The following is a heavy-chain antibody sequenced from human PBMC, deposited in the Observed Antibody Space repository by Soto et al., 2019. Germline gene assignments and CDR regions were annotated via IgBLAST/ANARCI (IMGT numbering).Heavy chain of an antibody. D-gene: IGHD3-3*01. CDR2: VNAGNGNT. Sequence: APVKVSCKASGYIFTSYNINWVRQAAGQGLEWMGWVNAGNGNTKYSQKFQGRVTITRDTSASTAYMELSSLRSEDTAVYYCASNGRFLEWLLLDYCGQGTLVTVSS. CDR1: GYIFTSYN. J-gene: IGHJ4*02. CDR3: ASNGRFLEWLLLDY. V-gene: IGHV1-3*01.